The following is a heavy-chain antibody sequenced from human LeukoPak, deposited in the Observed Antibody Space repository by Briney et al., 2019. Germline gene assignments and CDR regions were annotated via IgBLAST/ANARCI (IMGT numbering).Heavy chain of an antibody. CDR2: MNPNSGNT. CDR3: ARARTIAVAGSKYWFDP. Sequence: ASVKLSCTASGYTFTSYDINWVRQAPGQGLEWMGWMNPNSGNTGYAQKFQGRVTMTRNTSISTAYMELSSLRSEDTAVYYCARARTIAVAGSKYWFDPWGQGTLVTVSS. D-gene: IGHD6-19*01. CDR1: GYTFTSYD. J-gene: IGHJ5*02. V-gene: IGHV1-8*01.